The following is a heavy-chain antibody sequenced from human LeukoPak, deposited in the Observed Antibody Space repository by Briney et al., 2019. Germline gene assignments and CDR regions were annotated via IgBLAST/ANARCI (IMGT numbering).Heavy chain of an antibody. J-gene: IGHJ4*02. V-gene: IGHV3-30*02. CDR3: ATPPPAYCGGDCSSFDY. CDR2: IQFDASSE. CDR1: GLIFSNYG. Sequence: GGSLRLTCAASGLIFSNYGMHWVRQAPGKGLEWVAFIQFDASSEDYVDAVKGRFTISRDNSKNTLYLQMNSLRAEDTAVYYCATPPPAYCGGDCSSFDYWGQGTLVTVSS. D-gene: IGHD2-21*01.